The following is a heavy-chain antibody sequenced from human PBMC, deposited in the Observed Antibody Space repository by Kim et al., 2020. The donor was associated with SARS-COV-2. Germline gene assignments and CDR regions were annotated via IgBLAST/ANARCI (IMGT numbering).Heavy chain of an antibody. Sequence: SETLSLTCTVSGGSISSGGYYWSWIRQHPGKGLEWIGYIYYSGSTYYNPSLKSRVTISVDTSKNQFSLKLSSVTAADTAVYYCARLVSGLYYFDYWGQGTLVTVSS. CDR2: IYYSGST. D-gene: IGHD6-25*01. J-gene: IGHJ4*02. CDR3: ARLVSGLYYFDY. CDR1: GGSISSGGYY. V-gene: IGHV4-31*03.